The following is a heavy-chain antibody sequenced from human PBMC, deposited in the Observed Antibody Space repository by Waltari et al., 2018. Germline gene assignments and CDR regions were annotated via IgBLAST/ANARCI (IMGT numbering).Heavy chain of an antibody. V-gene: IGHV5-51*01. Sequence: EVQLVQSGAEVKKPGESLKISCKGSGYTFTNYWIGWVRQMPGKGLEWMGIIYPIDSDTIYSPSFQGQVSISVDKSISTAYLQWSRLRASDTAMYYCARLVGGSGGTVVNWFDPWGQGTLVTVSS. D-gene: IGHD3-10*01. CDR1: GYTFTNYW. CDR3: ARLVGGSGGTVVNWFDP. CDR2: IYPIDSDT. J-gene: IGHJ5*02.